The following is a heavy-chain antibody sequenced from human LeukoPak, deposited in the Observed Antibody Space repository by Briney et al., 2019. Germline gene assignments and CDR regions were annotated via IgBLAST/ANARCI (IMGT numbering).Heavy chain of an antibody. J-gene: IGHJ4*02. CDR2: IYYSGST. Sequence: SETLSLTCTVSGGSISTYYWIWIRQPAGKGLEWIGYIYYSGSTNYNPSLKSRVTISVDTSKNQLSLKLSSVTAADTAVYYCARGYYDILTGYYKVFDYWGQGTLVTVSS. V-gene: IGHV4-59*01. D-gene: IGHD3-9*01. CDR1: GGSISTYY. CDR3: ARGYYDILTGYYKVFDY.